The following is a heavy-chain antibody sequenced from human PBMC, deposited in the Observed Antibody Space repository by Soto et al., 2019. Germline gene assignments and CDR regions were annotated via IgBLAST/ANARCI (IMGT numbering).Heavy chain of an antibody. D-gene: IGHD4-17*01. CDR3: ARDLASSDNDDLYGMDG. CDR1: GLTFNRYW. Sequence: GGSLRLSCAASGLTFNRYWMHWVRHAPGKGLVWASHINTDGSNTNYADSVKGRFTISRDNAKSTLFLQMNSLKSEDTAVYYCARDLASSDNDDLYGMDGWGQGTTVTVSS. V-gene: IGHV3-74*01. CDR2: INTDGSNT. J-gene: IGHJ6*02.